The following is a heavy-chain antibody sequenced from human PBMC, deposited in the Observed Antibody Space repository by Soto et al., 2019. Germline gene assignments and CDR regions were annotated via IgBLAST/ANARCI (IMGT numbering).Heavy chain of an antibody. D-gene: IGHD2-8*01. Sequence: EVKLVESGGGLVQPGGSLRLSCAASGFTFSSYDMHWVRQATGKGLVWVSAIGTAGDTYYPGSVKGRFTISREDAKNSLYLQMNSLRAGDTAVYYCARDGVYGSLSYWGQGTLVTVSS. CDR3: ARDGVYGSLSY. CDR1: GFTFSSYD. J-gene: IGHJ4*02. V-gene: IGHV3-13*01. CDR2: IGTAGDT.